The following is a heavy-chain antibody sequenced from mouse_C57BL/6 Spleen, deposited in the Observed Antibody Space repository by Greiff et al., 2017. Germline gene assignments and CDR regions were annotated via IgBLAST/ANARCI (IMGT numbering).Heavy chain of an antibody. V-gene: IGHV1-64*01. J-gene: IGHJ2*01. CDR2: IHPNSGST. Sequence: VQLQQPGAELVKPGASVKLSCKASGYTFTSYWMHWVKQRPGQGLEWIGMIHPNSGSTNYNEKFKSKATLTVDKSSSPAYMQLSSLTSEDSAVYYCARGYYGSSFDYWGQGTTLTVSS. D-gene: IGHD1-1*01. CDR3: ARGYYGSSFDY. CDR1: GYTFTSYW.